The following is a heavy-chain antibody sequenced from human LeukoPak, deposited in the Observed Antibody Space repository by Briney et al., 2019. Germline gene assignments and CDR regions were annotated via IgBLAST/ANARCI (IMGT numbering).Heavy chain of an antibody. V-gene: IGHV4-34*01. Sequence: SETLSLTCAVYGGSFSVYYWSWIRQPPGKGLEWIGEINHSGSTNYNPSLKSRVTISVDTSKNQFSLKLSSVTAADTAVYYCARGEGSGRVLFDYWGQGTLVTVSS. CDR1: GGSFSVYY. D-gene: IGHD3-10*01. CDR2: INHSGST. CDR3: ARGEGSGRVLFDY. J-gene: IGHJ4*02.